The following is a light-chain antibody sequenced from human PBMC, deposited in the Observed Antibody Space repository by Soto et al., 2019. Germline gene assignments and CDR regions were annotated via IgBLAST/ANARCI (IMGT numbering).Light chain of an antibody. CDR1: QSISNW. CDR3: QQYSTYST. V-gene: IGKV1-5*03. Sequence: DIQMTQSPSTLSASVGDRITITCRASQSISNWLAWYQQKPGKAPKLLIYKASSLESGVPSRFSGSGSGTEFTLTISGLQPDDFAAYYCQQYSTYSTFGQGTKLEMK. CDR2: KAS. J-gene: IGKJ2*01.